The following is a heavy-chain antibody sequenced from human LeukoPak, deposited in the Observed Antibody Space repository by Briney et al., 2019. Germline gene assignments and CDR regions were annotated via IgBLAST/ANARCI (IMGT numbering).Heavy chain of an antibody. CDR2: ISSSSSYI. J-gene: IGHJ4*02. CDR3: ARDHVDTAMVTMFDY. CDR1: GFTFSSYS. V-gene: IGHV3-21*01. Sequence: GGSLRLSCAASGFTFSSYSMNWVRQAPGKGLEWVSSISSSSSYIYYADSVKGRFTISRDNAKNSLYLQMNSLRAEDTAVYYCARDHVDTAMVTMFDYWGQGTLVTVSS. D-gene: IGHD5-18*01.